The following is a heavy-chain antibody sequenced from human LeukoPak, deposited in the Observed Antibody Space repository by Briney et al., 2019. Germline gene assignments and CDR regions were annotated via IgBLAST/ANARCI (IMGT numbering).Heavy chain of an antibody. CDR3: AREGSSPGQDIDY. Sequence: ASVKVSCKASGYTFTSYAMNWVRQAPGQGLEWMGWINTNIGNPTYAQGFTGRFVFSLDTSVSTAYLQISSLEAEDTAVYYCAREGSSPGQDIDYWGQGTLVTVSS. V-gene: IGHV7-4-1*02. D-gene: IGHD6-19*01. CDR2: INTNIGNP. CDR1: GYTFTSYA. J-gene: IGHJ4*02.